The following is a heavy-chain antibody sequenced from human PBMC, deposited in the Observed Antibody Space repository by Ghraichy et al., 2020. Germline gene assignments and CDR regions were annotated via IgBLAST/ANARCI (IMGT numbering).Heavy chain of an antibody. CDR1: GHTFTTFT. CDR3: AREPFGDNIH. V-gene: IGHV7-4-1*01. CDR2: MNTDNGVT. Sequence: ASVKVSCKASGHTFTTFTVNWVRQAPGQRPEWMGWMNTDNGVTYYAHAFRGRLLFSFDTSITTAYLHISDLWPDDSATYYCAREPFGDNIHWGQGSLLTVS. D-gene: IGHD1-1*01. J-gene: IGHJ4*02.